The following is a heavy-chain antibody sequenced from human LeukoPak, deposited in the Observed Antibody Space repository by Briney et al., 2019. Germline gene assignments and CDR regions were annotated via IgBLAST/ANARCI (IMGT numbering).Heavy chain of an antibody. J-gene: IGHJ4*02. Sequence: SETLSLTCTVSGGSISSSSYYWGWIRQPPGKGLEWIGSIYYSGSTYYNPSLKSRVTISVDTSKNQFSLKLSSVTAADTAVYYCARNLLDCSGGSCYLARFDYWGQGTLVTVSS. CDR1: GGSISSSSYY. V-gene: IGHV4-39*07. D-gene: IGHD2-15*01. CDR3: ARNLLDCSGGSCYLARFDY. CDR2: IYYSGST.